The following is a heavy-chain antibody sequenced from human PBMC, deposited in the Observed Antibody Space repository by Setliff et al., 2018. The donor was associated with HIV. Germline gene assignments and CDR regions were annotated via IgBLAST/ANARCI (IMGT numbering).Heavy chain of an antibody. CDR3: ARLLNYYDSSGYYFRLFYGMDV. Sequence: GESLKISCKGSGYSFTSNWIGWVRQMPGKGLEWMGIIYPGDSDTRYSPSFQGQVTISADKSISTAYLQWSSLKASDTAMYYCARLLNYYDSSGYYFRLFYGMDVWGQGTTVTVSS. V-gene: IGHV5-51*01. J-gene: IGHJ6*02. D-gene: IGHD3-22*01. CDR2: IYPGDSDT. CDR1: GYSFTSNW.